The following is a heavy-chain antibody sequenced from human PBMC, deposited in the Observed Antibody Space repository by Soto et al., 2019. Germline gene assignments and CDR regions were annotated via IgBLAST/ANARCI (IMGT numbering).Heavy chain of an antibody. D-gene: IGHD4-17*01. V-gene: IGHV4-30-4*01. CDR2: IYYSAST. CDR1: GGSINSGDYH. J-gene: IGHJ5*02. Sequence: PSETLSLTCPVSGGSINSGDYHWTWIRQFPGKDLEWIGGIYYSASTYYNPSLVSRLTISLDTSKNQFSLKLSSVTAADTAVYYCARHFLDYGGPEYWFDPWGQGTLVTVSS. CDR3: ARHFLDYGGPEYWFDP.